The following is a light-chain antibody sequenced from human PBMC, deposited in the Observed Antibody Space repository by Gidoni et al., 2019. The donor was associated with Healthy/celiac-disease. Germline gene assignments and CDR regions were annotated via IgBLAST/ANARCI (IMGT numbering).Light chain of an antibody. V-gene: IGKV1-27*01. CDR2: AAS. CDR1: QVISNY. Sequence: DIQMTQSPSSLSASVGDRVTITCRASQVISNYLAWYQQKPGKVPKPLIYAASTLQSGVPSRFSGSGAGTDFTLNISSLQAEDVATYYCQKYNSAPYSFGQGTKLEIK. CDR3: QKYNSAPYS. J-gene: IGKJ2*03.